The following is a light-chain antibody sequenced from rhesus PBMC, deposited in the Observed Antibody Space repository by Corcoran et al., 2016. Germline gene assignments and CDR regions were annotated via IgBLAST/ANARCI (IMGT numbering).Light chain of an antibody. J-gene: IGKJ1*01. CDR3: LQYSSSPWT. V-gene: IGKV1-22*01. CDR1: QSISSW. CDR2: KAS. Sequence: DIQMTQSPSSLSASVGDTVTITCRASQSISSWLDWYQQKPGKAPKLLVYKASGLQSGDPSRFSGSGSGTDFPLTISSLQPEDFATYYCLQYSSSPWTFVQGTKVEIK.